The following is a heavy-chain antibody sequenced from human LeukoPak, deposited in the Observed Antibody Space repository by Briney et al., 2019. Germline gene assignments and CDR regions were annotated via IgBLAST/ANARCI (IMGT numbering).Heavy chain of an antibody. CDR2: IYRSGSA. Sequence: PSETLSLTCIVSGYSISSGYYWGWIRQSPGKGLEWIGTIYRSGSAYSNPSLRGRVTISVDTSKNQFSLKLSSVTAADTAVYYCARTGAGYYYYYMDVWGKGTTDTVSS. CDR3: ARTGAGYYYYYMDV. J-gene: IGHJ6*03. CDR1: GYSISSGYY. D-gene: IGHD1-26*01. V-gene: IGHV4-38-2*02.